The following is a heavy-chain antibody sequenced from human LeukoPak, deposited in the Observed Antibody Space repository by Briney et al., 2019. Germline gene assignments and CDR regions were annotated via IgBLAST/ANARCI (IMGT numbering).Heavy chain of an antibody. CDR2: FDPEDGET. CDR1: GYTLTELS. V-gene: IGHV1-24*01. CDR3: ATVGPTTTYGWFDS. J-gene: IGHJ5*01. Sequence: ASVKVSRKVSGYTLTELSMHGVRPAPGKGREWMGGFDPEDGETNYAQKFQGRVTMTEDTSKDTAYMELSSLRSEDTAVYYCATVGPTTTYGWFDSWGQGTLVTVSS. D-gene: IGHD4-17*01.